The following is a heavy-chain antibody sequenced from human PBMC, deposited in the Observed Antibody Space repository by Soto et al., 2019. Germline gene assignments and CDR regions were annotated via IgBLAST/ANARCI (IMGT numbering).Heavy chain of an antibody. J-gene: IGHJ4*02. Sequence: SVKVSCKASGYTCTIHYMHCVLQAPGQGRDWMGIINPSGGSTTYAQKFQGRVIMTRDTSTSTVYMELSSLRSEDTAVYYCARDQIAGTYYFDYWGQGTLVTVSS. V-gene: IGHV1-46*01. D-gene: IGHD6-13*01. CDR2: INPSGGST. CDR3: ARDQIAGTYYFDY. CDR1: GYTCTIHY.